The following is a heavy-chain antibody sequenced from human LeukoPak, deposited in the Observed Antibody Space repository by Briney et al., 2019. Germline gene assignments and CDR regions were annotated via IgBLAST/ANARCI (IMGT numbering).Heavy chain of an antibody. CDR3: ARVTGIAARRWFDP. J-gene: IGHJ5*02. V-gene: IGHV3-7*03. D-gene: IGHD6-6*01. Sequence: GGSLRLSCAASGFTFSSYWMSWVRQAPGKGLKWVANIKQDGSEKYYVDSVKGRFTISRDNAKNSLYLQMNSLRAEDTAVYYCARVTGIAARRWFDPWGQGTLVTVSS. CDR2: IKQDGSEK. CDR1: GFTFSSYW.